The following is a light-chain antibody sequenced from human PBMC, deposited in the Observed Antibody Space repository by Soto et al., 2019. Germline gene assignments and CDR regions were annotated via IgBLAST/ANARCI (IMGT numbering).Light chain of an antibody. V-gene: IGLV2-14*01. CDR3: SSYTSSSFYV. Sequence: QSALTQPASVSGSPGQSTTISCTGTSSDVGGYNYVSWYQQHPGKAPKLMIYEVSNRPSGVSNRFSGSKSGNTASLTISGLQAEDEADSYCSSYTSSSFYVFGTGTKVTVL. J-gene: IGLJ1*01. CDR2: EVS. CDR1: SSDVGGYNY.